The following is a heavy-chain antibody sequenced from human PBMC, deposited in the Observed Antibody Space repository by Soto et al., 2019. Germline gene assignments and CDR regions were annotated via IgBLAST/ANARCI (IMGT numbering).Heavy chain of an antibody. J-gene: IGHJ4*02. V-gene: IGHV3-66*01. CDR3: AKSKELGVSAPDH. Sequence: EVQLVESGGGLVQPGGSLRLSCAASGFTVNSNSMSWVRPAPGKGLEWVSVIYPGDSTYYSDSVKDRFTISRDSSKNTHYLQMNILRVEDTAVYYCAKSKELGVSAPDHWGQGTLVTFSS. D-gene: IGHD1-26*01. CDR1: GFTVNSNS. CDR2: IYPGDST.